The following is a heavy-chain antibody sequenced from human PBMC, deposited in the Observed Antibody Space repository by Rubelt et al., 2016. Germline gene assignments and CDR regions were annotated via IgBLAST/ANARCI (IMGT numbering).Heavy chain of an antibody. V-gene: IGHV4-39*07. CDR1: GGSISSSSYY. CDR3: ARSQDIVVVVGYGMDV. J-gene: IGHJ6*02. D-gene: IGHD2-15*01. CDR2: IYYSGST. Sequence: QLQLQESGPGLVKPSETLSLTCTVSGGSISSSSYYWGWIRQPPGKGLEWIGSIYYSGSTYYNPSLKSRVTISVDTSKNQFSLKLSAVTAADTAVYYCARSQDIVVVVGYGMDVWGQGTTVTVSS.